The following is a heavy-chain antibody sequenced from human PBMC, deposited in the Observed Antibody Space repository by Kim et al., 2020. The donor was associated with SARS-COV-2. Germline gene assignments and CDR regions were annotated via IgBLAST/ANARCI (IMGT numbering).Heavy chain of an antibody. V-gene: IGHV3-30*18. Sequence: GGSLRLSCAASGFTFSSYGMHWVRQAPGKGLEWVAVISYDGSNKYYADSVKGRFTISRDNSKNTLYLQMNSLRAEDTAVYYCAKDQGGYRGYETIGELDYWGQGTLVTVSS. CDR1: GFTFSSYG. J-gene: IGHJ4*02. CDR3: AKDQGGYRGYETIGELDY. CDR2: ISYDGSNK. D-gene: IGHD5-12*01.